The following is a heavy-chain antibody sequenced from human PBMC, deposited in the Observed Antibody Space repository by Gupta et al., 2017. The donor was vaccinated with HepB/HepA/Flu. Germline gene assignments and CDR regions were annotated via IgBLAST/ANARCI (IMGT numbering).Heavy chain of an antibody. V-gene: IGHV3-48*03. CDR3: AATPRRYVEYFDY. Sequence: EVQLVESGGGLVQPGGSLRLSCATSGFTFSTYEMNWVRQAPGKGLEWVSYIGSGGSPIYYADAVKGRFTISRDNAENSLYLKMKSLRAEDTAVYYCAATPRRYVEYFDYWGQGIRVTVSS. D-gene: IGHD3-9*01. CDR1: GFTFSTYE. J-gene: IGHJ4*02. CDR2: IGSGGSPI.